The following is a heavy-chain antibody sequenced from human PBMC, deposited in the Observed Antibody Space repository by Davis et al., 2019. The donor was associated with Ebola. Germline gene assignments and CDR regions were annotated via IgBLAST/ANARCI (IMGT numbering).Heavy chain of an antibody. D-gene: IGHD1-1*01. CDR1: GFTFSNYA. CDR2: ISVTGADI. Sequence: PGGSLRLSCAASGFTFSNYAMSWVRQAPGGGLEWVAGISVTGADIKYADSVRGRFSISRDDSKNTLYLQMDSLRAEDTAVFYCAEGGNNNFLGANWGQGTLVTVSS. V-gene: IGHV3-23*01. CDR3: AEGGNNNFLGAN. J-gene: IGHJ4*02.